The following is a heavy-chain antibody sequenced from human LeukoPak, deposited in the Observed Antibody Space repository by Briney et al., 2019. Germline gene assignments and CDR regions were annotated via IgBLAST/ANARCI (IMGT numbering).Heavy chain of an antibody. J-gene: IGHJ4*02. Sequence: GGSLRLSCAASGFTFSSYAMSWLRQAPGKGLELVSAISGSGGSTYYADSVKGRFTISRDNSKNTLYLQMNSLRAEDTAVYYCAKDGVYSNYGYWGQGTLVTVSS. CDR1: GFTFSSYA. V-gene: IGHV3-23*01. CDR2: ISGSGGST. D-gene: IGHD4-11*01. CDR3: AKDGVYSNYGY.